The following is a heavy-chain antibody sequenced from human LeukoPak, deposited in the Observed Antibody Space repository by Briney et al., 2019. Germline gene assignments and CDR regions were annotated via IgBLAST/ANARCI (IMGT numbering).Heavy chain of an antibody. CDR2: INPSGGGT. CDR1: GYTFTSYY. V-gene: IGHV1-46*03. Sequence: HRASVKVSCKASGYTFTSYYMHWERQAPGQGLEWMGIINPSGGGTSYAQKFQGRVTLTRDTSTSTVYMELSGLRSEDTAVYYCAAGYNYGGYQFDYWGQGTLVTVSS. J-gene: IGHJ4*02. D-gene: IGHD5-18*01. CDR3: AAGYNYGGYQFDY.